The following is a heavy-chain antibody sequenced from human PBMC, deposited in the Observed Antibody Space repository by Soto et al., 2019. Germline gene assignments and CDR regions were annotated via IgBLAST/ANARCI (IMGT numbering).Heavy chain of an antibody. CDR1: GFRFSSYT. V-gene: IGHV3-48*01. D-gene: IGHD2-2*01. J-gene: IGHJ6*03. Sequence: EVQLVESGGGLVQPGGSLRLSCAASGFRFSSYTMNWVRQAPGKGLEWVSHITSSSSTIYYGDSVKGRFPISRDNAKNSLYLQMNSLRAEDTAVDYCASHLATSRNYMDVWGKGTTVTVSS. CDR2: ITSSSSTI. CDR3: ASHLATSRNYMDV.